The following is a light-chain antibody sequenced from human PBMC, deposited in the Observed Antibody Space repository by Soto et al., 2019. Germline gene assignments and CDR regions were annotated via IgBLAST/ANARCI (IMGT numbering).Light chain of an antibody. Sequence: EIVMTQSPATLSVSPGEGATLSCRASQSVSDNLAWYQQKPGQAPRLLIYGASTRATVIPARFSGSGSGTEFTLTISSLQSEDCAVYYCQQYYNWPRTFGQGTRLEIQ. V-gene: IGKV3D-15*01. CDR2: GAS. CDR3: QQYYNWPRT. J-gene: IGKJ5*01. CDR1: QSVSDN.